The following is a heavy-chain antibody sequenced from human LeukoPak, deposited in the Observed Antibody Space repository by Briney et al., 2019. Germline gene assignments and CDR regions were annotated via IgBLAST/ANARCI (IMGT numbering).Heavy chain of an antibody. CDR2: IYYSGST. V-gene: IGHV4-59*08. CDR1: GGSISSYY. CDR3: ARNQHSSSNGDFDY. J-gene: IGHJ4*02. D-gene: IGHD6-6*01. Sequence: PSETLSLTCTVSGGSISSYYWSWIRQPPGKGLEWIGYIYYSGSTNYNPSLKSRVTISVDTSKNQFSLKLSSVTAADTAVYYCARNQHSSSNGDFDYWGQGTLVTVSS.